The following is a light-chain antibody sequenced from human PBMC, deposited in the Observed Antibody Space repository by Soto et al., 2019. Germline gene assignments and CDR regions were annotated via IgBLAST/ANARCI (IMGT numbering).Light chain of an antibody. V-gene: IGLV1-51*01. Sequence: QSVLTQPPSVSAAPGQKVTISCSGSSSNIGNKYVSWYQQLPGTAPKLLIYDNNKRPSGIPDRFSGSKSGTSATLGITGLQTGDEADYYCGTWDSSLSAGEVFGGGTQLTVL. CDR2: DNN. CDR1: SSNIGNKY. J-gene: IGLJ2*01. CDR3: GTWDSSLSAGEV.